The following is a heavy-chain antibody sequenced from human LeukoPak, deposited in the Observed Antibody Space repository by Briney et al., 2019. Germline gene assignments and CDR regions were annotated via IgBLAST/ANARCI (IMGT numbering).Heavy chain of an antibody. Sequence: GGSLRLSCGASGFTFSSYAMNWVRQAPGQGLEWVSAISGSDGSTYYADSVRGRFTISRDNSKNTPYLQMNSLRAEDTAVYYCASTVDTALVYYFDHWGQGTLVTVSS. D-gene: IGHD5-18*01. V-gene: IGHV3-23*01. J-gene: IGHJ4*02. CDR1: GFTFSSYA. CDR2: ISGSDGST. CDR3: ASTVDTALVYYFDH.